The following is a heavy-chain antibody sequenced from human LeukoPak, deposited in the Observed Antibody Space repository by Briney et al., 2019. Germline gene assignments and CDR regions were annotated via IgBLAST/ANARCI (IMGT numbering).Heavy chain of an antibody. CDR1: GFTFSSYA. D-gene: IGHD3-10*02. J-gene: IGHJ4*02. CDR2: LSGGGGST. Sequence: GGSLRLSCVASGFTFSSYAMSWVRQTPGKGLEWISGLSGGGGSTYYADSVKDRFTISRDNPKNTLFLQMNSLRGDDTAVYYRAKAPNVRDVAYHDFWGQGTLATVSS. V-gene: IGHV3-23*01. CDR3: AKAPNVRDVAYHDF.